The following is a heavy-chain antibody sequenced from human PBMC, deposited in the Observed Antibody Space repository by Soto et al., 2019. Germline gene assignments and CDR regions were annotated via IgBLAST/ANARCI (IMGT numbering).Heavy chain of an antibody. V-gene: IGHV5-51*01. CDR2: IYPGDSDT. CDR3: ASQQLSSSSDCSYYYMDV. D-gene: IGHD6-6*01. J-gene: IGHJ6*03. Sequence: PGESLKISCKGSGYSFTSYWIGWVRQMPGKGLEWMGIIYPGDSDTRYSPSFQGQVTISADKSISTAYLQWSSLKASDTAMYYCASQQLSSSSDCSYYYMDVWGKGTKVTVSS. CDR1: GYSFTSYW.